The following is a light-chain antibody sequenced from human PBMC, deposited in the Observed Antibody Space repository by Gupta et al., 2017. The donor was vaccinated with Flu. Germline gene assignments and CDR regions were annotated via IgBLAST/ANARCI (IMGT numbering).Light chain of an antibody. J-gene: IGLJ2*01. V-gene: IGLV1-51*01. CDR1: SSNIENNS. CDR3: GAWDRSVSAMV. CDR2: TNN. Sequence: VTISCSGTSSNIENNSVSWYQHVPGTAPPLPVYTNNRRPSGIPVRFSGTKCVSSATLSIFELQAGDGADYFCGAWDRSVSAMVFGGGTKVTVL.